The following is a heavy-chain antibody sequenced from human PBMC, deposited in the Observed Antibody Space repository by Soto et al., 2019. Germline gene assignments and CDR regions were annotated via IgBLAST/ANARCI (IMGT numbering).Heavy chain of an antibody. CDR2: ISYDGSNK. Sequence: QVQLVESGGGVVQPGRSLRLSCAASGFTFSSYAMHWVRQAPGKGLEWVAVISYDGSNKYYADSVKGRFTISRDNSKNTLYLQMNSLRAEYTAVYYCARQVDYAFDIWGQGTMVTVSS. V-gene: IGHV3-30-3*01. J-gene: IGHJ3*02. CDR1: GFTFSSYA. D-gene: IGHD2-2*01. CDR3: ARQVDYAFDI.